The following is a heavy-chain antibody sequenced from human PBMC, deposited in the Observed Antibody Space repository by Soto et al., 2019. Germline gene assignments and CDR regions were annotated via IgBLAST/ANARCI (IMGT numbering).Heavy chain of an antibody. CDR3: AKVEGFYFRHLFDY. D-gene: IGHD1-26*01. Sequence: PGGSLRLSCAASGFTFSSYAMNWVRQAPGKGLEWVSGISGSGGSTYYADSVKGRFTISRDNSKNTLFLQMSSLRAEDTAVYYCAKVEGFYFRHLFDYWGQGSLVTVSS. CDR1: GFTFSSYA. CDR2: ISGSGGST. V-gene: IGHV3-23*01. J-gene: IGHJ4*02.